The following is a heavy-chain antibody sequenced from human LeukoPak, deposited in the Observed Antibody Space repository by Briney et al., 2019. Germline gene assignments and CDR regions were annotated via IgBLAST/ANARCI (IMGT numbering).Heavy chain of an antibody. D-gene: IGHD2-15*01. Sequence: PGGSLRLSCAASGFTFSSYGMHWVRQAPGKGLEWVAVIWYDGSNKYYADSVKGRFTISRDNSKNMLYLQMNSLRAEDTAVYYCAKSKPGYCSGGSCYSDYFDYWGQGTLVTVSS. J-gene: IGHJ4*02. CDR3: AKSKPGYCSGGSCYSDYFDY. CDR2: IWYDGSNK. CDR1: GFTFSSYG. V-gene: IGHV3-33*06.